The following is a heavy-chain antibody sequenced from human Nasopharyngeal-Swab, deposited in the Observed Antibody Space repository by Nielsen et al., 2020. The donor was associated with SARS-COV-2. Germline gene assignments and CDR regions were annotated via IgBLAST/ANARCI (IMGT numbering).Heavy chain of an antibody. CDR3: ARDWNFYSSSWYPNHAFDI. J-gene: IGHJ3*02. CDR2: IYYSGST. Sequence: SCTVSGGSISSGGYYWSWIRQHPGKGLEWIGYIYYSGSTYYNPSLKSRVTISVDTSKNQFSLKLSSVTAADTAVYYCARDWNFYSSSWYPNHAFDIWGQGTMVTVSS. CDR1: GGSISSGGYY. D-gene: IGHD6-13*01. V-gene: IGHV4-31*02.